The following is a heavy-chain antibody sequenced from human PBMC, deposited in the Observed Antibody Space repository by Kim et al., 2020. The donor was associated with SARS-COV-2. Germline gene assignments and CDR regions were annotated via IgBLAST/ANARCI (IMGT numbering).Heavy chain of an antibody. CDR3: AKDRLGTNDY. D-gene: IGHD2-2*01. Sequence: STYYADSVKGRFTISRDNSKNTLYLQMNSLRAEDTAVYYCAKDRLGTNDYWGQGTLVTVSS. CDR2: ST. J-gene: IGHJ4*02. V-gene: IGHV3-23*01.